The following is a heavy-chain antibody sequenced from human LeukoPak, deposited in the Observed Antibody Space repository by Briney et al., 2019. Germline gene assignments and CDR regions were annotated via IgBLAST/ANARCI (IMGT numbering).Heavy chain of an antibody. Sequence: GESLKISCKGSGYNFTSYWIGWVRQMPGKGLEWMGIIYLGDSDTTYSPSFQGQVTISADKSISTAYLELSRLRSDDTAVYYCARGTPYGDPSFDYWGQGTLVTVSS. D-gene: IGHD4-17*01. CDR3: ARGTPYGDPSFDY. CDR1: GYNFTSYW. V-gene: IGHV5-51*01. CDR2: IYLGDSDT. J-gene: IGHJ4*02.